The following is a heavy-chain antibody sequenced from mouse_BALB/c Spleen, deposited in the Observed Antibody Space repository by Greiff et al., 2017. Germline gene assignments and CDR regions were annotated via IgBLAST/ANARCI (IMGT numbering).Heavy chain of an antibody. CDR3: ARVYSDYAMDY. D-gene: IGHD2-1*01. V-gene: IGHV5-15*02. CDR2: ISNLAYSI. CDR1: GFTFSDYG. Sequence: EVQLVESGGGLVQPGGSRKLSCAASGFTFSDYGMAWVRQAPGKGPEWVAFISNLAYSIYYADTVTGRFTISRENAKNTLYLEMSSLRSEDTAMYYCARVYSDYAMDYWGQGTSVTVSS. J-gene: IGHJ4*01.